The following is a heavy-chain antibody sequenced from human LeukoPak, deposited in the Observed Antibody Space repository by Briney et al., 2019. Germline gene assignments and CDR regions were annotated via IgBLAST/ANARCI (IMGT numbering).Heavy chain of an antibody. J-gene: IGHJ5*02. CDR2: IRYDGSSK. CDR3: AKHPYYQDSLDNWFDP. Sequence: GGSLRLSCAASGFTFSSYGMHWVRQAPGKRLDWVAFIRYDGSSKWYADSVKGRFTISRDNSKKTLYLLMNSLIPEDTAVYYCAKHPYYQDSLDNWFDPWGQGTQVTVSS. V-gene: IGHV3-30*02. CDR1: GFTFSSYG. D-gene: IGHD3-22*01.